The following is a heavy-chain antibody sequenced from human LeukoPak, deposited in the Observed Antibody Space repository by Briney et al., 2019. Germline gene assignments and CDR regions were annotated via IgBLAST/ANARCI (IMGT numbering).Heavy chain of an antibody. V-gene: IGHV3-33*01. D-gene: IGHD6-19*01. Sequence: GGSLRLSCAASGFTFSSYGMHWVRQAPGKGLEWVAVIWYDGSNKYYADSVKGRFTISRDNSKNTPYLQMNSLRAEDTAMYYCGRDPKEGAVAYYFDSGAREPRVPVPS. CDR1: GFTFSSYG. CDR2: IWYDGSNK. J-gene: IGHJ4*02. CDR3: GRDPKEGAVAYYFDS.